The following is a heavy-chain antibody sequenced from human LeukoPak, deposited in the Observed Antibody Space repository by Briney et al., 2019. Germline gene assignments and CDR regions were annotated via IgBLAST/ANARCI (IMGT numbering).Heavy chain of an antibody. CDR1: GASISGSGYY. D-gene: IGHD1-26*01. V-gene: IGHV4-39*01. J-gene: IGHJ4*02. CDR3: VKSGGYGLIDY. Sequence: PSETLSLTCAVSGASISGSGYYLGWIRQSPGKGLEWIGNIYYTGNTNYNASLQSRVTISIDTSENQFSLRLNSVTAADTAMYYCVKSGGYGLIDYWGPGTLVTVSS. CDR2: IYYTGNT.